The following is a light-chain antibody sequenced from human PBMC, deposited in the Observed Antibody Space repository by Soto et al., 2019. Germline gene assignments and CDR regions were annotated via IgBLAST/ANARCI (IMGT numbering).Light chain of an antibody. CDR1: HDVSVS. CDR2: DAS. CDR3: QHRASRPHT. J-gene: IGKJ2*01. Sequence: EVLLTHSPDTPSLSPGEGPTLSCRASHDVSVSLVWYRQRPGQSPRLLIHDASNRATGISARFSGSGSGTDFTLAIGGLEPEERALYCCQHRASRPHTSGEGTKVDIK. V-gene: IGKV3-11*01.